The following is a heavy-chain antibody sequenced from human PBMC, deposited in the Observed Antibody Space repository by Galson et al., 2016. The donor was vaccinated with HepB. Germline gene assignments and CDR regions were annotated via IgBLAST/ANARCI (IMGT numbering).Heavy chain of an antibody. CDR1: GFIFGNYA. V-gene: IGHV3-33*01. Sequence: SLRLSCAASGFIFGNYAMHWVRQAPGKGLEWVAIIWHDESQKHYGDSVKGRFTISRDNSRNTLYLQMNSLRAEDTAVYHCATEVAARAFDIWGQGTMVTVSS. D-gene: IGHD6-6*01. CDR3: ATEVAARAFDI. J-gene: IGHJ3*02. CDR2: IWHDESQK.